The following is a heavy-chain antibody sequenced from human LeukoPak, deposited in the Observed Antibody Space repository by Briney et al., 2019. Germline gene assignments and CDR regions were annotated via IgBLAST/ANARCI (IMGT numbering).Heavy chain of an antibody. V-gene: IGHV3-23*01. CDR1: GFTFSNHG. D-gene: IGHD2-15*01. Sequence: GGSLRLSCAASGFTFSNHGMNWVRQAPGKGLEWLSGVSPPGGGTYYADSVKGRFTISRDDSKNTLSLQMNSLRAEDTAVYYCARDYCSGGFCYFDYWGQGTLVTVSS. CDR2: VSPPGGGT. J-gene: IGHJ4*02. CDR3: ARDYCSGGFCYFDY.